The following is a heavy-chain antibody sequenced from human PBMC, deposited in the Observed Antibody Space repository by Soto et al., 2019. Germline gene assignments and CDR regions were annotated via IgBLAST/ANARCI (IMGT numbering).Heavy chain of an antibody. J-gene: IGHJ3*01. CDR1: GYSFTYYW. V-gene: IGHV5-51*01. CDR3: ARPYSGGPNDPFDV. Sequence: GESLKISCKGSGYSFTYYWIGWVRQMPGKGLEWMGIIYPGDSHAIYSPSFQGQVTMSADKSISSAYLEWRSLKASDTAMYYCARPYSGGPNDPFDVWGQGTMVTVSS. CDR2: IYPGDSHA. D-gene: IGHD1-26*01.